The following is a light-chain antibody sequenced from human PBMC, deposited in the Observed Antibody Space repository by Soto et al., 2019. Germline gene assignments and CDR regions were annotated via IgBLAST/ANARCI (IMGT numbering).Light chain of an antibody. CDR2: GAS. J-gene: IGKJ4*01. CDR3: QHYGSSPLT. Sequence: IVLTQSPGTLSLSPGERATLSCRASQSVPGSHLAWYQQKPGQSPRLLLYGASTRATGIPDRFSGSGSGTDLTLTISRVEHEDFAVFYCQHYGSSPLTFGGGTKVEIK. CDR1: QSVPGSH. V-gene: IGKV3-20*01.